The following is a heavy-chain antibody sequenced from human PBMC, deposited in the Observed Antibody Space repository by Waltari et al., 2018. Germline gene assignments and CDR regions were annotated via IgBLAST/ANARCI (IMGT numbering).Heavy chain of an antibody. CDR1: GFTFSSYA. Sequence: QVQLVESGGGVVQPGRSLRLSCAASGFTFSSYAMHWVRQAPGKGRAWVAVISYDGSNKYYADSVKGRFTISRDNSKNTLYLQMNSLRAEDTAVYYCAKHLTTFDYWGQGTLVTVSS. CDR2: ISYDGSNK. J-gene: IGHJ4*02. CDR3: AKHLTTFDY. V-gene: IGHV3-30*18.